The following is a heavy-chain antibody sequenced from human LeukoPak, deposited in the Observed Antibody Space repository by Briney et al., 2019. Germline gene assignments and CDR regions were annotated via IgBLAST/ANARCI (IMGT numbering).Heavy chain of an antibody. CDR1: GGSISSSNW. J-gene: IGHJ6*03. V-gene: IGHV4-4*02. Sequence: SETLSLTCAVSGGSISSSNWWSWIRQPPGKGLEWIGYIYYSGSTNYNPSLKSRVTISVDTSKNQFSLKLSSVTTADTAVYYCARSVEGYCRGGSCYYYSYYMDVWGNGTTVIVSS. CDR3: ARSVEGYCRGGSCYYYSYYMDV. CDR2: IYYSGST. D-gene: IGHD2-15*01.